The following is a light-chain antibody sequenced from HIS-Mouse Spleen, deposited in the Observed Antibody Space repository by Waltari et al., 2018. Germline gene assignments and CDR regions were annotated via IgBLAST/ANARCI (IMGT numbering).Light chain of an antibody. Sequence: QSALTQPASVSGSPGQSITISCTGTSSDVGGYNYVSWYQQHPGKAPKLMIYDVSNRPSGVSKRFSGSKPGNTASLTISGLQAEGEADYYCSSYTSSSTEVFGGGTKLTVL. V-gene: IGLV2-14*03. CDR2: DVS. CDR3: SSYTSSSTEV. CDR1: SSDVGGYNY. J-gene: IGLJ2*01.